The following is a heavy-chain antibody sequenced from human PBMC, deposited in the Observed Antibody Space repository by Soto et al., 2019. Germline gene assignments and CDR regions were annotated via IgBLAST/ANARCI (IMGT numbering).Heavy chain of an antibody. CDR2: IYYSGNT. Sequence: SETLSLTCSVSGGSISSGYYYWSWIRQPPGKGLEWIGNIYYSGNTYYNPSLKSRLTISLDTSRNQFSLDLTSVTAADTAVYYCARLAYSHYSTWGQGTLVTVSS. D-gene: IGHD5-12*01. CDR1: GGSISSGYYY. J-gene: IGHJ4*02. V-gene: IGHV4-39*01. CDR3: ARLAYSHYST.